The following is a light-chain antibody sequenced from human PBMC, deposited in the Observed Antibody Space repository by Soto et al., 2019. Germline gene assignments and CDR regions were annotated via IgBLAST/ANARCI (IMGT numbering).Light chain of an antibody. Sequence: EVLMTQSPATLSVSPGERATLSCRASQSVGSNLAWYQQKRGQAPRLLIYGATTRVTGIPARFSGSGSGTEFTLTISSLQSEDFAVYYCQQYNNWPPTFGQGPKVEIK. V-gene: IGKV3-15*01. CDR1: QSVGSN. CDR2: GAT. CDR3: QQYNNWPPT. J-gene: IGKJ1*01.